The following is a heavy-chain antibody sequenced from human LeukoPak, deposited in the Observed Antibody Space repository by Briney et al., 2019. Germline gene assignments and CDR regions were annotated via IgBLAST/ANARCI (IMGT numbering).Heavy chain of an antibody. Sequence: SETLSLTCAVYGASFSGYYWTWIRQPPGKGLEWIGEVNHSGSTDYNPSLKSRVTIYIDTSKNQFSLKLSSVTAADTAVYYCARWEESDAFDIWGQGTMVTVSS. J-gene: IGHJ3*02. CDR2: VNHSGST. V-gene: IGHV4-34*01. D-gene: IGHD1-26*01. CDR3: ARWEESDAFDI. CDR1: GASFSGYY.